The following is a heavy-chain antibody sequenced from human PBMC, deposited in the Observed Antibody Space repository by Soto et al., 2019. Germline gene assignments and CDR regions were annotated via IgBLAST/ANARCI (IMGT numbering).Heavy chain of an antibody. D-gene: IGHD6-13*01. CDR3: ARDPGIAAAWFLDY. V-gene: IGHV1-69*13. CDR1: GGTFSSYA. CDR2: IIPIFGTA. Sequence: GASVKVSCKASGGTFSSYAISWVRQAPGQGLEWMGGIIPIFGTANYAQKFQGRVTITADESTSTAYMELSSLRSEDTAVYYCARDPGIAAAWFLDYWGQGTLVTVSS. J-gene: IGHJ4*02.